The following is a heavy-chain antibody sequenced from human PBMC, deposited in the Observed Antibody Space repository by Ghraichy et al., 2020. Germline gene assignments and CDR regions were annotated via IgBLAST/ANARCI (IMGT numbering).Heavy chain of an antibody. CDR2: INHSGST. Sequence: SETLSLTCAVYGGSFSGYYWSWIRQPPGKGLEWIGEINHSGSTNYNPSLKSRITISVDTSKNQFSLKLSSVTAADTAMYYCARGGGRDFDYWGQGTLVTVSS. V-gene: IGHV4-34*01. CDR3: ARGGGRDFDY. J-gene: IGHJ4*02. CDR1: GGSFSGYY.